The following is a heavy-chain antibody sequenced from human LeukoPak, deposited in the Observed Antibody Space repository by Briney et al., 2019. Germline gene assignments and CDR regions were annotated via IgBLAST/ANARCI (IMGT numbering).Heavy chain of an antibody. CDR3: ARAGSGRSPDWFDP. CDR1: GFTFSK. Sequence: QPGGSLRLSCAASGFTFSKMNWVRQAPGKGLEWVSYISSSGSTIYYADSVKGRFTISRDNAKNSLYLQMNSLRAEDTAVYYCARAGSGRSPDWFDPWGQGTLVTVSS. D-gene: IGHD1-26*01. J-gene: IGHJ5*02. V-gene: IGHV3-48*03. CDR2: ISSSGSTI.